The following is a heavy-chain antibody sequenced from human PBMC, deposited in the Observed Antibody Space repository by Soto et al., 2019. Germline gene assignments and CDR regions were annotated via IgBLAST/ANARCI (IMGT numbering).Heavy chain of an antibody. V-gene: IGHV3-23*01. J-gene: IGHJ6*02. CDR3: AKLGYCSGDSCYYYGMDV. CDR2: ISGSGCNT. Sequence: EVQLLESGGDLVQPGGSLRLSCATSGFTFSDYAMSWVRQAPGKGREWASAISGSGCNTYYADSVRGRFTISRDNSRNTLYLQMNSLRADDTAVYYCAKLGYCSGDSCYYYGMDVWGQGTTVTVSS. D-gene: IGHD2-15*01. CDR1: GFTFSDYA.